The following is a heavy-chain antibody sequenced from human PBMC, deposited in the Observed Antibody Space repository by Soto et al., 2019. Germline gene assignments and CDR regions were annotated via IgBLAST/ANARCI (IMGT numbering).Heavy chain of an antibody. J-gene: IGHJ4*02. D-gene: IGHD1-7*01. CDR1: GYTFTSYG. V-gene: IGHV1-18*01. CDR2: ISAYNGNT. CDR3: ARDATYNWNYADFDY. Sequence: QVQLVQSGAEVKEPGASVKVSCKASGYTFTSYGISWVRQAPGQGLEWMGWISAYNGNTNYAQKLQGRVTMTTDTSTSTAYMELRSLRSDDTAVYYCARDATYNWNYADFDYWGQGTLVTVSS.